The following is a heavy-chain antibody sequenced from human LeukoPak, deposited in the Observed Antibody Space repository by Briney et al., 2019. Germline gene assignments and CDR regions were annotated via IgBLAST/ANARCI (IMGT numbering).Heavy chain of an antibody. CDR1: GFTFDDYA. D-gene: IGHD4-17*01. J-gene: IGHJ4*02. V-gene: IGHV3-30*02. CDR2: IRYDGSNK. Sequence: GRSLRLSCAASGFTFDDYAMHWVRQAPGKGPEWVAFIRYDGSNKYYADSVKGRFTISRDNSKNTLYLQMNSLRAEDTAVYYCAKEIWPTVTTPGWTYFDYWGQGALVTVSS. CDR3: AKEIWPTVTTPGWTYFDY.